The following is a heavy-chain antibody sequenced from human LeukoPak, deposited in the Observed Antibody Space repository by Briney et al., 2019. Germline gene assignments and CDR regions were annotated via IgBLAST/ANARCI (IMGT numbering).Heavy chain of an antibody. CDR3: TTGFPNYGDYRGYFQH. V-gene: IGHV3-15*01. J-gene: IGHJ1*01. CDR1: GFTFTNAW. Sequence: GGSLRLSCAASGFTFTNAWMSWVRQAPGKGLEWVGRIKSKADGRTTDCAAPVKGRFTISGDDSKNTLYLQMNNLKTEDTAVYYCTTGFPNYGDYRGYFQHWGQGTLVT. CDR2: IKSKADGRTT. D-gene: IGHD4-17*01.